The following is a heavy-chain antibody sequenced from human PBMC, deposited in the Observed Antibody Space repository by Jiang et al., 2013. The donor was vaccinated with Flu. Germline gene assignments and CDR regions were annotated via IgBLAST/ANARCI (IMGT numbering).Heavy chain of an antibody. CDR1: GGSISSGSYY. Sequence: GPGLVKPSQTLSLTCTVSGGSISSGSYYWSWIRQPAGKGLEWIGRIYTSGSTNYNPSLKSRVTISVDTSKNQFSLKLSSVTAADTAVYYCAREPSIAAAGTGVDYWGQGTLVTVSS. CDR2: IYTSGST. D-gene: IGHD6-13*01. J-gene: IGHJ4*02. V-gene: IGHV4-61*02. CDR3: AREPSIAAAGTGVDY.